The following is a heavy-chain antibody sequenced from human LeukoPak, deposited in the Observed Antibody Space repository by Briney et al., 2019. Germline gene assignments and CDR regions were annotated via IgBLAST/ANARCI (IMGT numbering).Heavy chain of an antibody. D-gene: IGHD3-9*01. CDR1: GITLSNYG. J-gene: IGHJ4*02. CDR3: ATWRSVSSSDWYVLDY. V-gene: IGHV3-33*01. CDR2: IWYDGSNK. Sequence: GGSLRLSCAASGITLSNYGVHWVRQAPGKGLEWVALIWYDGSNKYFVDSVKGRFTISRDNSKNTVYLHMNSLRVEDTAVYYCATWRSVSSSDWYVLDYWGQGTLVTVSS.